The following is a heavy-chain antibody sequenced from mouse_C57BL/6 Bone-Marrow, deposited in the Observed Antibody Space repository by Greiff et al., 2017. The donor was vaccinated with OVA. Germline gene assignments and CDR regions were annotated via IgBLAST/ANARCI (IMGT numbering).Heavy chain of an antibody. V-gene: IGHV5-12*01. Sequence: EVQRVESGGGLVQPGGSLKLSCAASGFTFSDYYMYWVRQTPEKRLEWVAYISNGGGSTYYPDTVKGRFTISRDNAKNTLYLQMSRLKSEDTAMYYCARRRLRYWYFDVWGTGTTVTVSS. CDR1: GFTFSDYY. CDR3: ARRRLRYWYFDV. D-gene: IGHD3-2*02. J-gene: IGHJ1*03. CDR2: ISNGGGST.